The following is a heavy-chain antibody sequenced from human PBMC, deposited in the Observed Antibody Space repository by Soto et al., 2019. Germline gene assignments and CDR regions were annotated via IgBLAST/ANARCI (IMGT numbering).Heavy chain of an antibody. J-gene: IGHJ5*02. CDR1: ALTFTTYC. Sequence: GFLRLSCVASALTFTTYCMTWVRQAPGKGLEWVANIKQDGSEKYYVDSVKGRFTISRQDAENSLYLQMNNLRAEDTAVYYCTRNRAKFDTWRQGTPVTVSS. D-gene: IGHD1-26*01. CDR2: IKQDGSEK. V-gene: IGHV3-7*01. CDR3: TRNRAKFDT.